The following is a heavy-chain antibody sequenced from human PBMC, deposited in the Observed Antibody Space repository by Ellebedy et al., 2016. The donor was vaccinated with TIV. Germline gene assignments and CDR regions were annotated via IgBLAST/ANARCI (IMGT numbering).Heavy chain of an antibody. CDR3: ARDTRSGSYDY. Sequence: PGGSLRLSCAASGFTFSSYAMHWVRQAPGKGLEWVAVISYDGSNKYYADSVKGRFTIFRDNSKNTLYLQMNSLRAEDTALYYCARDTRSGSYDYWGQGTLVTVSS. V-gene: IGHV3-30*01. J-gene: IGHJ4*02. D-gene: IGHD3-10*01. CDR1: GFTFSSYA. CDR2: ISYDGSNK.